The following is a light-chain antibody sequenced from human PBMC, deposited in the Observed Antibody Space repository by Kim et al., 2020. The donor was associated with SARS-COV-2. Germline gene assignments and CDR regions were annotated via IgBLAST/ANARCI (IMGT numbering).Light chain of an antibody. J-gene: IGKJ2*01. CDR2: WAS. CDR3: QQYLHTPRT. CDR1: QSVLYSLNNKNY. Sequence: DFEMTQSPDSLAVSLGESATINCKSSQSVLYSLNNKNYLAWYQQKPGQSPKLLIYWASSRESGVPDRFSGSGSGTDFTLTISSLQAEDVATYYCQQYLHTPRTFGQGTKLEI. V-gene: IGKV4-1*01.